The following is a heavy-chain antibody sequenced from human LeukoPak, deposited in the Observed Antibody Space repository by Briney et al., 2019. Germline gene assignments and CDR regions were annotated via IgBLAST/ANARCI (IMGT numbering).Heavy chain of an antibody. CDR2: INSDGSST. Sequence: GGSLTLSCAASGFTFSSYWMHWVRQAPGKGLVWVSRINSDGSSTTYADSVKGRFTSSRDNAKNTLYLQMNSLRAEHTAVYYGARGPLRYPLPNMAFDIWGQGTMVTVSS. J-gene: IGHJ3*02. D-gene: IGHD1-1*01. CDR3: ARGPLRYPLPNMAFDI. V-gene: IGHV3-74*01. CDR1: GFTFSSYW.